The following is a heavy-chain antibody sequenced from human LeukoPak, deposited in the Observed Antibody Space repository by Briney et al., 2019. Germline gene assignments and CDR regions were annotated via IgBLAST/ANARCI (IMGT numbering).Heavy chain of an antibody. Sequence: PSETLSLICSVSGDSISSGCYYWTWIRQPAGKGLEWIGRIYTSGSTIHNPSLKNTNYNPSLKSRLTMSVDRTKNQFSLKMTSVTAADTAMYYCARDTALWTFDIWGQGTMVTVSS. J-gene: IGHJ3*02. V-gene: IGHV4-61*02. CDR3: ARDTALWTFDI. CDR1: GDSISSGCYY. CDR2: IYTSGSTIHNPSLKNT. D-gene: IGHD2-21*02.